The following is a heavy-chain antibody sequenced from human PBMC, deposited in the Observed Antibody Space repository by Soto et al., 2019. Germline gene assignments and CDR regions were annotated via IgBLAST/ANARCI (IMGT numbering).Heavy chain of an antibody. J-gene: IGHJ4*02. CDR3: ARAIGPTLFDY. V-gene: IGHV3-13*04. CDR1: GFTFSSYD. Sequence: GGSLRLSCSASGFTFSSYDMHWVRQGTGKGLEWVSAIGTTVDTYYAGSVKGRFTISRENAKNSLYLQMNSLRAGDTAIHFCARAIGPTLFDYWGQGTLVTVSS. D-gene: IGHD3-22*01. CDR2: IGTTVDT.